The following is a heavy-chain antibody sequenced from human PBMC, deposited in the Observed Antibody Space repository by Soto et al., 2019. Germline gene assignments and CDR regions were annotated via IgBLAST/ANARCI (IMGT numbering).Heavy chain of an antibody. CDR1: GYTFTSYG. V-gene: IGHV1-18*01. D-gene: IGHD2-15*01. Sequence: ASVKVSCKASGYTFTSYGISWVRQAPGQGLEWMGWISAGNGNTNYAQKFQGRVTITTDTSTSTAYMELSSLRSEDTAVYYCARGKGYCSGGSCYGGSFFEYWGQGTLVTVSS. J-gene: IGHJ4*02. CDR2: ISAGNGNT. CDR3: ARGKGYCSGGSCYGGSFFEY.